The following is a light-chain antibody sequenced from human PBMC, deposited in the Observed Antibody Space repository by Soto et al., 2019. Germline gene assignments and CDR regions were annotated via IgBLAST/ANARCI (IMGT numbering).Light chain of an antibody. CDR3: QQRSDWPPWT. J-gene: IGKJ1*01. V-gene: IGKV3-11*01. CDR1: QSINSY. CDR2: DAS. Sequence: EIVLTQSPATLSLSPGEGATLSCRASQSINSYLAWYQQKPGQAPGLLIYDASSRATGIPARFSGSGSGTDFTLTISSLEPEDFAVYYCQQRSDWPPWTFGQGTKVEIK.